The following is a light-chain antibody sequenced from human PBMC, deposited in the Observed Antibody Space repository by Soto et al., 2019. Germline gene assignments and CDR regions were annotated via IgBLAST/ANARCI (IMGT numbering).Light chain of an antibody. CDR3: QQFKSGTWT. V-gene: IGKV1-5*01. Sequence: IQMTQSPSPPSASVVGRGTITCRASQNIERWLAWYQQKPGKAPKLLLYDVSSLESGVPSRFSGSGSATEFILTINGLQPDDFATYFCQQFKSGTWTFGQGTKVDNK. J-gene: IGKJ1*01. CDR1: QNIERW. CDR2: DVS.